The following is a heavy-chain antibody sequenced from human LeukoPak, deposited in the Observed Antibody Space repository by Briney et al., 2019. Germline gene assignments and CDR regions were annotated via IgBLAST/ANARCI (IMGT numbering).Heavy chain of an antibody. D-gene: IGHD3-10*01. V-gene: IGHV3-23*01. CDR3: AKVMVRGSGDY. CDR2: ISGSGGGP. CDR1: GFIFSSYA. Sequence: PGGSLRLSCAASGFIFSSYAMSWVRQAPGKGLEWVSAISGSGGGPYYADSVKGRFTISRDNSKNTLYLQMNSLRAEDTAVYYCAKVMVRGSGDYWGQGTLVTVSS. J-gene: IGHJ4*02.